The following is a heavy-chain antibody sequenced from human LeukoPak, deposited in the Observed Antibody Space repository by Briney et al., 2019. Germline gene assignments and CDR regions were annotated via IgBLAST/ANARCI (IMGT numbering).Heavy chain of an antibody. Sequence: ASVKVSCKASGYTFTSYDINWVRQATGQGLGWMGWMNPNSGNTGYAQKFQGRVTMTRNTSISTAYMELSSLRSEDTAVYYCARVRGRRGGNYVGYYFDYWGQGTLVTVSS. CDR3: ARVRGRRGGNYVGYYFDY. D-gene: IGHD1-26*01. J-gene: IGHJ4*02. V-gene: IGHV1-8*01. CDR1: GYTFTSYD. CDR2: MNPNSGNT.